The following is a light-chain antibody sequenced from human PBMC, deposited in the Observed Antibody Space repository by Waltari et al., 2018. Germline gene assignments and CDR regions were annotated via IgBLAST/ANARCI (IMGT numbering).Light chain of an antibody. V-gene: IGLV2-23*02. CDR2: DVS. J-gene: IGLJ2*01. CDR3: CSYAGSSTFVV. Sequence: QSALTQPASVSGSPGQSITIPCTGTSSDVGGYNYLSWYQQHPGKAPKLMIYDVSKRPSGVSNRFSGSKSGNTASLTISGLQAEDEADYYCCSYAGSSTFVVFGGGTKLTVL. CDR1: SSDVGGYNY.